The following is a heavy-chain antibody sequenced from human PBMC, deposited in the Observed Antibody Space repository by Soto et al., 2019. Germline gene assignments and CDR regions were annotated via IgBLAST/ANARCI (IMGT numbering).Heavy chain of an antibody. V-gene: IGHV4-59*01. CDR3: ARDNGYSYGYTLDH. Sequence: PSETLSLTCTVSGGSISSYYWSWIRQPPGKELEWIGYIYYSGSTNYNPSLESRVTISVDTSKNQFSLKLSSVTAADTAVYYCARDNGYSYGYTLDHWGQGTLVTVSS. D-gene: IGHD5-18*01. J-gene: IGHJ4*02. CDR2: IYYSGST. CDR1: GGSISSYY.